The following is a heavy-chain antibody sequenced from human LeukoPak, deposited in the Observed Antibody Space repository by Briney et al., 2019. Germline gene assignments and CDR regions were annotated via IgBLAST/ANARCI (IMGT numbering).Heavy chain of an antibody. CDR2: INSEGSSA. V-gene: IGHV3-74*01. D-gene: IGHD7-27*01. CDR3: ANALMGSYFEC. CDR1: GFTFSSYW. J-gene: IGHJ4*03. Sequence: PGRSLRLSCAASGFTFSSYWMHWVRQAPGKGLVWVSRINSEGSSASYADSVKGRFTISRGNAKNTLFLQMTSLRAEDTAVYYCANALMGSYFECWGQGTLVTVSS.